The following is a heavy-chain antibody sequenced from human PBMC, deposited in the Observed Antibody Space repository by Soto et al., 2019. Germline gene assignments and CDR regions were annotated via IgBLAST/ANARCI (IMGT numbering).Heavy chain of an antibody. CDR1: GFTFSSYA. J-gene: IGHJ6*02. CDR2: ISYDGSNK. Sequence: GGSLRLSCAASGFTFSSYAMHWVRQAPGKGLEWVAVISYDGSNKYYADSVKGRFTISRDNSKNTLYLQMNSLRAEDTAVYYCAREYSGYDYYYYGMDVGGQGTTVTVAS. D-gene: IGHD5-12*01. V-gene: IGHV3-30-3*01. CDR3: AREYSGYDYYYYGMDV.